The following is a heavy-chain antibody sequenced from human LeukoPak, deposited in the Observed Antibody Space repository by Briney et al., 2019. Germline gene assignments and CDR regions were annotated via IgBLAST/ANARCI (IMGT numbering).Heavy chain of an antibody. V-gene: IGHV4-4*07. CDR3: ARDDTIAAAFDY. CDR2: LYPSGST. CDR1: DGSISSNC. D-gene: IGHD6-13*01. Sequence: PSETLSLTCTVSDGSISSNCWSWIRQPAGKGLEWIGRLYPSGSTHYNPSLKSRVTMSVDTSKNQFSLRLNSVTAADTAAYYCARDDTIAAAFDYWGQGTLVTVSS. J-gene: IGHJ4*02.